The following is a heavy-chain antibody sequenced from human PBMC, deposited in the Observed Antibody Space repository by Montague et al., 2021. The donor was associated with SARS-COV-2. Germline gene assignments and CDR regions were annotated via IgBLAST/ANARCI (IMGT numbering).Heavy chain of an antibody. Sequence: SETLSLTCAVYGGSFSGYYWSWIRQPPGKGLEWIGEINHSGSTNYNPSLKSRVTISVDTSKNQFSLKLSSVTAADTAVYYCAVNYGSGSYSTYYYGMDVWGQGTTVPVSS. CDR1: GGSFSGYY. V-gene: IGHV4-34*01. J-gene: IGHJ6*02. CDR3: AVNYGSGSYSTYYYGMDV. CDR2: INHSGST. D-gene: IGHD3-10*01.